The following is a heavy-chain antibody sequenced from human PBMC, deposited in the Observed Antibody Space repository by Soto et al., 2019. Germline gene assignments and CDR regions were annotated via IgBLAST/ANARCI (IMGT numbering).Heavy chain of an antibody. Sequence: EVQVVESGGGLVLPGGSLRLYCAASGFSFNNYWMTWVRQAPGKGLEWVANINQDGRRQLYVESVKGRVTISRANAENYLHRQYNTVSAEDRAVYYCARYQGEYKRLGGAFGIWGRGTPGTLSS. J-gene: IGHJ3*02. CDR3: ARYQGEYKRLGGAFGI. V-gene: IGHV3-7*03. D-gene: IGHD1-1*01. CDR2: INQDGRRQ. CDR1: GFSFNNYW.